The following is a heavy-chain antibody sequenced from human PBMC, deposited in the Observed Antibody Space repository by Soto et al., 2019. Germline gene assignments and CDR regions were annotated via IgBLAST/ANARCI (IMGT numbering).Heavy chain of an antibody. V-gene: IGHV1-2*02. J-gene: IGHJ4*02. CDR3: ARKIREYIFDY. CDR1: GYSFVGYY. D-gene: IGHD5-18*01. CDR2: INPTTGGT. Sequence: ASVKVSCKVSGYSFVGYYLHWMRQAPGQGLEWLGWINPTTGGTNYPQKFQGRVTMTRDTSISTAYMELSSLRSDDTAVYFCARKIREYIFDYWGQGTLVTVSS.